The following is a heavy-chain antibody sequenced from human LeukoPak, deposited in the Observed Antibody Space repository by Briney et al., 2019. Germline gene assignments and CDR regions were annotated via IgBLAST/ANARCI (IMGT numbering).Heavy chain of an antibody. V-gene: IGHV3-30*18. Sequence: GGSLRLSCAASGFTFSSYGMHWVRQAPGKGLEWVAVISYDGSHKYYADSVKGRFAISRDNSKNTLFLQMNSLRAEDTAVYYCAKDREWELLSGGFDYWGQGTLVTVSS. J-gene: IGHJ4*02. CDR2: ISYDGSHK. CDR3: AKDREWELLSGGFDY. D-gene: IGHD1-26*01. CDR1: GFTFSSYG.